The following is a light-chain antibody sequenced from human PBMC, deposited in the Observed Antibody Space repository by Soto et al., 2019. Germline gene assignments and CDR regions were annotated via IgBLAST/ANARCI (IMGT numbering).Light chain of an antibody. CDR2: DAS. V-gene: IGKV3-20*01. J-gene: IGKJ5*01. CDR3: QQYVVGSTLT. Sequence: MVLTQSRVTLSLSTGERATLSCRVSQSVVSGFAWYHHNPGEAPRPLFSDASIRAAGIPDRFSGSGSGTDFTLTISRLEPEDFALYYCQQYVVGSTLTFGRGTRLEI. CDR1: QSVVSGF.